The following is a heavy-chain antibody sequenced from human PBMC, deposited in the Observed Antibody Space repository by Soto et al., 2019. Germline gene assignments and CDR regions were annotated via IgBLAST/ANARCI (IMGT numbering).Heavy chain of an antibody. J-gene: IGHJ4*02. CDR3: ARGWRGIAARPGRGAPFDY. CDR2: INHSGST. V-gene: IGHV4-34*01. CDR1: GGSFSGYY. Sequence: SETLSLTCAVYGGSFSGYYWSWIRQPPGKGLEWIGEINHSGSTNYNPSLKSRVTISVDTSKNQFSLKLSSVTAADTAVYYCARGWRGIAARPGRGAPFDYWGQGTLVTVSS. D-gene: IGHD6-6*01.